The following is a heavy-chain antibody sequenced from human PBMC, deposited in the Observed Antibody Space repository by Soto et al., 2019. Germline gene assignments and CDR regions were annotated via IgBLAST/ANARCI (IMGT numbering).Heavy chain of an antibody. CDR1: GGSIFNNYW. D-gene: IGHD2-2*01. CDR3: ARCSLVVVPAPGFDP. V-gene: IGHV4-28*01. Sequence: PSETLSLTCAVSGGSIFNNYWWACIRQSPGKGLEWIGYIYYSGTTYYNPSLKSRVTISVDTSKNQFSLKLSSVSAADTALYYCARCSLVVVPAPGFDPWGRGTLVTVSS. J-gene: IGHJ5*02. CDR2: IYYSGTT.